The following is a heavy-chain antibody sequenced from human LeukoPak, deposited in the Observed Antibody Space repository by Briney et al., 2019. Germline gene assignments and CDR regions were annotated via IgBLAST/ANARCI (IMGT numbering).Heavy chain of an antibody. V-gene: IGHV1-2*02. Sequence: ASVKVSCKASGYTFSGFYMQWVRQAPGQGLEWMGWITPDSGGTDYAEKFQGRVTMTRDTSISTVYMELTSLRSDDTAVYYCARGYRTGDMTIFAYWGQGTLVTASS. CDR2: ITPDSGGT. CDR3: ARGYRTGDMTIFAY. CDR1: GYTFSGFY. D-gene: IGHD3-3*01. J-gene: IGHJ4*02.